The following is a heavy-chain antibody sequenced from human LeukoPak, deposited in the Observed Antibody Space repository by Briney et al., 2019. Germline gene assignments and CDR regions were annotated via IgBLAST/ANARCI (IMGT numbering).Heavy chain of an antibody. Sequence: ASVKVSFKASGYTFTSYYMHWVRQAPGQGLDWMGIINPSGDSTSYQQKFQGRITKTRDTSTSTVYMELSSLRSEDTAVYYCARENKALSDEYPSWGQGTLVTVS. CDR3: ARENKALSDEYPS. V-gene: IGHV1-46*01. CDR1: GYTFTSYY. CDR2: INPSGDST. D-gene: IGHD1/OR15-1a*01. J-gene: IGHJ5*02.